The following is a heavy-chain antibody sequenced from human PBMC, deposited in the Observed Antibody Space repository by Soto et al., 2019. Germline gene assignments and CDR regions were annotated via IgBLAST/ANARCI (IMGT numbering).Heavy chain of an antibody. D-gene: IGHD3-3*01. CDR3: ARNGLLWSDYWEGWFDP. CDR1: GYTFTSYD. Sequence: QVQLVQSGAEVKKPGASVKVSCKASGYTFTSYDINWVRQATGQGLEWMGWMNPNSGNTGYAQKFQGRVTMTRNTSISTAYMELSSLRSEDTAVYYCARNGLLWSDYWEGWFDPWGQGTLVTVSS. CDR2: MNPNSGNT. J-gene: IGHJ5*02. V-gene: IGHV1-8*01.